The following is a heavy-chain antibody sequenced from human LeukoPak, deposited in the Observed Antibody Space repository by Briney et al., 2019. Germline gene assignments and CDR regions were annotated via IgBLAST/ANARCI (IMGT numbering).Heavy chain of an antibody. J-gene: IGHJ4*02. CDR2: ISSSNSII. V-gene: IGHV3-48*04. D-gene: IGHD3-22*01. CDR1: GFIFSSYG. CDR3: ARNYYDSSGYYYFDY. Sequence: GGSLRLSCAASGFIFSSYGMSWVRQAPGKGLEWVSYISSSNSIIYYADSVKGRFTISRDNAKNSLYLQMNSLRAEDTAVYYCARNYYDSSGYYYFDYWGQGTLVTVSS.